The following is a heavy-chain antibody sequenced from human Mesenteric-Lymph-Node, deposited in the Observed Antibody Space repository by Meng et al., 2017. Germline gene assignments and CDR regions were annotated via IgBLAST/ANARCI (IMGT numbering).Heavy chain of an antibody. V-gene: IGHV4-30-4*01. Sequence: HVQAHESWPGSVKLSPTPSVTCTVSGGPASSGDYYWRWIRQPPGKGLEWIGYIYNSGSTYYNPSLKSRVTISIDRSKNQFSLKLSSVTAADTAVYYCARDRKHYGERGWFDPWGQGTLVTVSS. J-gene: IGHJ5*02. CDR1: GGPASSGDYY. CDR2: IYNSGST. D-gene: IGHD4-17*01. CDR3: ARDRKHYGERGWFDP.